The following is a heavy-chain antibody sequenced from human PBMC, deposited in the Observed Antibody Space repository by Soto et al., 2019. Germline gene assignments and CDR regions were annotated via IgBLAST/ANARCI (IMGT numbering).Heavy chain of an antibody. V-gene: IGHV1-2*02. J-gene: IGHJ5*02. CDR1: GYTFPGYY. D-gene: IGHD5-12*01. CDR2: FNPNSGAT. Sequence: QVQLVQSGAEVKKPGASVKVSCKASGYTFPGYYMHWLRQAPGQGLEWMGWFNPNSGATNYAQKFQGRVTMTRDTSISTAYMELSRLRSDDTAVYYCARGRDGYNWEWFDPWGQGTLVTVSS. CDR3: ARGRDGYNWEWFDP.